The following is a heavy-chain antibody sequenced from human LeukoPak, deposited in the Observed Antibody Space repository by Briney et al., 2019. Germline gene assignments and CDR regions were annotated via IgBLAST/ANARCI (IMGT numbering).Heavy chain of an antibody. CDR2: TSYNGNT. CDR3: ARHSGSGGQAWGY. CDR1: GYTFSNYG. J-gene: IGHJ4*02. Sequence: EASVKVSCKASGYTFSNYGISWVRQAPGLGLEWMGWTSYNGNTNYAQKFQDRVTMTTDTSTTTAYMELRSLESDDTAVYYCARHSGSGGQAWGYWGRGPLVTVPS. V-gene: IGHV1-18*04. D-gene: IGHD1-26*01.